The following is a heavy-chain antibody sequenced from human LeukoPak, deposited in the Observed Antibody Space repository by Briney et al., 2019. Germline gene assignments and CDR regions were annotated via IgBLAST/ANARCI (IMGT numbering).Heavy chain of an antibody. CDR1: GFTFDDYA. J-gene: IGHJ3*02. Sequence: HPGGSLRLSCAASGFTFDDYAMHWVRQAPGKGLEWVSGISWNSGSIGYADSVKGRFTISRDNARNSLYLQMNSLRAEDTALYYCAKEYYFDSSAYYYGAFDIWGPGTMVSVSS. V-gene: IGHV3-9*01. D-gene: IGHD3-22*01. CDR2: ISWNSGSI. CDR3: AKEYYFDSSAYYYGAFDI.